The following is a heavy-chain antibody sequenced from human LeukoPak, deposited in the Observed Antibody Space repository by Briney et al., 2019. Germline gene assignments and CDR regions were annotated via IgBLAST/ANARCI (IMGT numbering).Heavy chain of an antibody. V-gene: IGHV3-23*01. CDR2: ISGRGGST. CDR3: AKDGGGSIAAAGADY. J-gene: IGHJ4*02. CDR1: GFTFSSYA. Sequence: GGSLRLSCAASGFTFSSYAMSWVRQAPGKGLEWVSAISGRGGSTYYADSVKGRFTISRDNSKNTLYLQMNSLRAEDTAVYYCAKDGGGSIAAAGADYWGQGTLVTVSS. D-gene: IGHD6-13*01.